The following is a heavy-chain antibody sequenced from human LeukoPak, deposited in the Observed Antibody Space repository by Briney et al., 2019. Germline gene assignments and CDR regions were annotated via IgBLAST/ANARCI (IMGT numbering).Heavy chain of an antibody. J-gene: IGHJ6*02. CDR2: IYYSGST. V-gene: IGHV4-61*01. D-gene: IGHD6-19*01. Sequence: SESLSLTCTVSGGSVSSGSYYWSWIRQPPGKGLEWIGYIYYSGSTNYNPSLKSRVTISVDTSKNQFSLKLSSVTAADTAVYYCARAVVLQSVDTAGYYYYGTDVWGQGTTVTVSS. CDR3: ARAVVLQSVDTAGYYYYGTDV. CDR1: GGSVSSGSYY.